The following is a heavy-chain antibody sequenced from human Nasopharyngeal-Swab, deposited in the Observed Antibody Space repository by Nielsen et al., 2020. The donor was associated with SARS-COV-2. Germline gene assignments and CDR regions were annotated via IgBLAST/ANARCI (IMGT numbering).Heavy chain of an antibody. D-gene: IGHD3-22*01. V-gene: IGHV3-11*06. J-gene: IGHJ3*02. CDR2: ISSSSSYT. CDR3: ARARITMRGIDAFDI. Sequence: VRQMPGKGLEWVSYISSSSSYTNYADSVKGRFTISRDNAMNTLYLQMNSLRAEDTAVYYCARARITMRGIDAFDIWGQGTMVTVSS.